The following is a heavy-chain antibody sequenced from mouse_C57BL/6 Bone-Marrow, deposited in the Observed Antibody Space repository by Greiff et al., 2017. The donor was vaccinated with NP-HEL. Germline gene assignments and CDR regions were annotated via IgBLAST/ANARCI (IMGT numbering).Heavy chain of an antibody. D-gene: IGHD1-1*01. J-gene: IGHJ4*01. CDR1: GFTFSDYY. Sequence: EVKVVESEGGLVQPGSSMKLSCTASGFTFSDYYMAWVRQVPEKGLEWVANINYDGSSTYYLDSLKSRFIISRDNAKNILYLQMSSLKSEDTATYYCARGRYDYYAMDYWGQGTSVTVSS. CDR2: INYDGSST. V-gene: IGHV5-16*01. CDR3: ARGRYDYYAMDY.